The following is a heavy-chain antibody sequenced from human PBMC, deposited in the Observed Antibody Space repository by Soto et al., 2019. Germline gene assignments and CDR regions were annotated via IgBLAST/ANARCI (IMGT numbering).Heavy chain of an antibody. V-gene: IGHV1-3*01. D-gene: IGHD2-8*01. CDR1: GYTFTSYA. CDR2: INAGNGNT. CDR3: AREAGYCTNGVCYYYFDY. Sequence: ASVKVSCKASGYTFTSYAMHWVRQAPGQRLEWMGWINAGNGNTKYSQKFQGRVTITRDTSASTAYMELSSLRSEDTAVYYCAREAGYCTNGVCYYYFDYWGQGTLVTVSS. J-gene: IGHJ4*02.